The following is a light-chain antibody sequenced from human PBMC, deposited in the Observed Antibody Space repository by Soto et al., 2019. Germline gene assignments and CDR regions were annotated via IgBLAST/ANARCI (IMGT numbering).Light chain of an antibody. CDR2: SDS. CDR1: SSNIGRNT. V-gene: IGLV1-44*01. Sequence: QAVLTQPPSASGTPGQRVTISCSGSSSNIGRNTVNWYQKLPGTAPRLLIYSDSQRPSGVPDRFSGSKSGTSASLAISGLQSEDEADYYCAAWDDSLNGPMVFGGGTKLTVL. CDR3: AAWDDSLNGPMV. J-gene: IGLJ3*02.